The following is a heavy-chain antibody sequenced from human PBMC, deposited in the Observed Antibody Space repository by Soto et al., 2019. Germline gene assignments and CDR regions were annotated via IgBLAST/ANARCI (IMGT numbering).Heavy chain of an antibody. Sequence: SETLSLTCTVSGGSISSYYWSWIRQPPGKGLEWIGYIYYSGSTNYNPSLKSRVTISVDTSKNQFSLKLSSVTAADTAVYYCARGPPRLPTAIFGVVMVPYGMDVWGQGTTVTVSS. CDR2: IYYSGST. V-gene: IGHV4-59*01. CDR3: ARGPPRLPTAIFGVVMVPYGMDV. J-gene: IGHJ6*02. CDR1: GGSISSYY. D-gene: IGHD3-3*01.